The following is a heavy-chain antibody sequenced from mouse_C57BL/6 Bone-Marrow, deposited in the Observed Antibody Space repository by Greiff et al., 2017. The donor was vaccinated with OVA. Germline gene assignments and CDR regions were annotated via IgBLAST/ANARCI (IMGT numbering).Heavy chain of an antibody. CDR1: GFTFSSYA. CDR2: ISDGGSYT. CDR3: ARVTFYYDAR. V-gene: IGHV5-4*01. J-gene: IGHJ3*01. Sequence: EVQLVESGGGLVKPGGSLKLSCAASGFTFSSYAMSWVRQTPEKRLEWVATISDGGSYTYYPDNVKGRFTISRDNAKNNLYLQMSHLKSEDTAMYYCARVTFYYDARWGQGTLVTVSA. D-gene: IGHD2-4*01.